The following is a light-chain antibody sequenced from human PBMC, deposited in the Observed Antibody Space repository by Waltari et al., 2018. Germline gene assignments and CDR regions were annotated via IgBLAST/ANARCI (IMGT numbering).Light chain of an antibody. CDR2: KAS. J-gene: IGKJ4*01. CDR1: QSIITW. V-gene: IGKV1-5*03. CDR3: QQYNKYPLT. Sequence: IHMTQSPSTLSGSVGDGVTFSCRASQSIITWLAWYQQKPGKAPKLLVYKASSLESGVPSRFSGSGSGTEFTLTISSLQADDFATYYCQQYNKYPLTFGGGTKVEI.